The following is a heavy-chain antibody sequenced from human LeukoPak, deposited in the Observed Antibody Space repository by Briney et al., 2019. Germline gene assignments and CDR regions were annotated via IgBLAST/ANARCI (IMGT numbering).Heavy chain of an antibody. Sequence: ASVKVSCKASGYTFTDYYIHWVRQAPGQGLEWMGWINPNSGGTNYAQKFQGRVTMTRDTSIGTAYMELSRLRSDDTAVYYCAGGSMVYADFDYWGQGTLVTVSS. D-gene: IGHD2-8*01. J-gene: IGHJ4*02. CDR1: GYTFTDYY. V-gene: IGHV1-2*02. CDR3: AGGSMVYADFDY. CDR2: INPNSGGT.